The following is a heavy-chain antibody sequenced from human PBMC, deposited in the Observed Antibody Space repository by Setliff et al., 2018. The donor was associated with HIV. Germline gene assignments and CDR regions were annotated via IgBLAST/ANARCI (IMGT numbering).Heavy chain of an antibody. D-gene: IGHD6-19*01. J-gene: IGHJ6*02. Sequence: ASVKVSCKASGYTFTNYYMHWVRQAPGQGLEWMGVINPTGHSTTYAQKFQGRVTMTRDTSTSTAYMELRSLRYDDTAMYFCARLGSGWSDSYYYAMDIWGQGTTVTVSS. CDR2: INPTGHST. V-gene: IGHV1-46*01. CDR3: ARLGSGWSDSYYYAMDI. CDR1: GYTFTNYY.